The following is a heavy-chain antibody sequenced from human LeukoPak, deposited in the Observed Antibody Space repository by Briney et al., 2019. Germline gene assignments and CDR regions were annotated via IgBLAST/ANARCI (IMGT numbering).Heavy chain of an antibody. Sequence: PSETLSLTRTVSGGSISSSSYYWGWIRQPPGKGLEWIGSIYYSGSTYYNPSLKSRVTISVDTSKNQFSLKLSSVTAADTAVYYCARQDEVVTNYFDYWGQGTLVTVSS. D-gene: IGHD3-22*01. V-gene: IGHV4-39*01. J-gene: IGHJ4*02. CDR2: IYYSGST. CDR3: ARQDEVVTNYFDY. CDR1: GGSISSSSYY.